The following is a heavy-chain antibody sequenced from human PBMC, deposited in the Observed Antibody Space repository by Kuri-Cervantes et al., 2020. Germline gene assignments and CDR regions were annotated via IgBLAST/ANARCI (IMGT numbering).Heavy chain of an antibody. Sequence: SETLSLTCTVSGGSISSSVYYWGWIRQPPGKGLEWIGNVYYSGSTYYNPSLKSRVTISVDTSKNQFSLKLSSVTAADTAVYYCARAPPTAKSDRFDPWGQGTLVTVSS. J-gene: IGHJ5*02. V-gene: IGHV4-39*01. CDR3: ARAPPTAKSDRFDP. CDR2: VYYSGST. CDR1: GGSISSSVYY. D-gene: IGHD4-17*01.